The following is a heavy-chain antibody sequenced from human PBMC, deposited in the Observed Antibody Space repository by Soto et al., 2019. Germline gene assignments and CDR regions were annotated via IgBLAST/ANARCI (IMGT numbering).Heavy chain of an antibody. V-gene: IGHV1-8*01. Sequence: ASVKVSCKASGYTFTSYDINWVRQATGQGLEWMGWMNPNSGNTGYAQKFQGRVTMTRNTSISTAYMELSSLRSEDTAVYYCARGPALVRGVLYYYYYYMDVWGKGTTVTVSS. CDR3: ARGPALVRGVLYYYYYYMDV. D-gene: IGHD3-10*01. CDR2: MNPNSGNT. CDR1: GYTFTSYD. J-gene: IGHJ6*03.